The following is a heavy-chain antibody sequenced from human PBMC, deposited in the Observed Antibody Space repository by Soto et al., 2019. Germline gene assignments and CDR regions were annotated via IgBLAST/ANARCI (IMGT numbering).Heavy chain of an antibody. Sequence: PSEIMAVRCSVADGTCPNGGYCRSRIHQEPGKGLEWIGYTHYSGDTSYNPSLRSRVTISTDTSKTQFSLRLRSVTSADTAVYYCARGDSQVSSVFAYWGQGMSVTVSS. J-gene: IGHJ4*02. CDR3: ARGDSQVSSVFAY. V-gene: IGHV4-31*03. D-gene: IGHD3-16*01. CDR2: THYSGDT. CDR1: DGTCPNGGYC.